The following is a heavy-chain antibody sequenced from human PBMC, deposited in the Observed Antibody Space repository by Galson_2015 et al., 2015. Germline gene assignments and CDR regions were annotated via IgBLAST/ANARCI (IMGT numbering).Heavy chain of an antibody. CDR1: GFTFSSYG. J-gene: IGHJ4*02. CDR2: IWYDGSNK. CDR3: ARDESMSAARTDY. V-gene: IGHV3-33*08. Sequence: SLRLSCAASGFTFSSYGMHWVRQAPGKGLEWAAVIWYDGSNKYYTDSVKGRFTISRDNSKKTLYLQMNSLRAEDTAVYYCARDESMSAARTDYWGQGTLVTVSS. D-gene: IGHD6-6*01.